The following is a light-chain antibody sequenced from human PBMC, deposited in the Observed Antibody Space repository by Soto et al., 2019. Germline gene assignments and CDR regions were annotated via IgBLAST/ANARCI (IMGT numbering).Light chain of an antibody. CDR2: GAS. CDR3: HQNNNWPRT. CDR1: ASVSSN. V-gene: IGKV3-15*01. Sequence: EIVMTQSPATLSVSPGERATLSCRASASVSSNLVWYQQKPGQTPMLLSYGASTRASGIPARFSGSGSGTDFTLTISSLQSEDFAVYYCHQNNNWPRTFGQGTKLEIK. J-gene: IGKJ1*01.